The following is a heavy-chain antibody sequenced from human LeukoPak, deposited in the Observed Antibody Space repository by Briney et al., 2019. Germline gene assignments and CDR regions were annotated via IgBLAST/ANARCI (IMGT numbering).Heavy chain of an antibody. CDR3: ARVDGSSSSRVYFDY. CDR2: IYYSGST. D-gene: IGHD6-6*01. CDR1: GGSISSYY. Sequence: SETLSLTCTVSGGSISSYYWSWIRQPPGKGLEWIGYIYYSGSTNYNPSLKSRVTISVDTSKNQFSLKLSSVAAADTAVYYCARVDGSSSSRVYFDYWGQGTLVTVSS. J-gene: IGHJ4*02. V-gene: IGHV4-59*01.